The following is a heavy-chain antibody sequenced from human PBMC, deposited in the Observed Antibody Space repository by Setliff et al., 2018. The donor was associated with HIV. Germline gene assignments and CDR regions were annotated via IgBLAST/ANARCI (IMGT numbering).Heavy chain of an antibody. J-gene: IGHJ5*02. CDR1: GGTFSSYA. D-gene: IGHD3-9*01. CDR3: ATSPRGTYYDILSGRPRGWFDP. CDR2: IIAIYGTP. Sequence: SVKVSCKASGGTFSSYAITWVRQAPGQGLEWMGGIIAIYGTPNYAQRFQGRVTITADESTSTAYMDLSSLTSEDTAVYYCATSPRGTYYDILSGRPRGWFDPWGQGTLVTVSS. V-gene: IGHV1-69*13.